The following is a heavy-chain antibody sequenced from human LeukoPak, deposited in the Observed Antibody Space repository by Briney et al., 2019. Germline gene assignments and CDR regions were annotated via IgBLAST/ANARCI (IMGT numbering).Heavy chain of an antibody. V-gene: IGHV4-59*01. CDR2: IYYSGST. CDR3: ARGSRLTMVRGVINWFDP. D-gene: IGHD3-10*01. CDR1: GGPISSYY. J-gene: IGHJ5*02. Sequence: SETLSLTCTVSGGPISSYYWSWIRQPPGKGLEWIGYIYYSGSTNYNPSLKSRVTISVDTSKNQFSLKLSSVTAADTAVYYCARGSRLTMVRGVINWFDPWGQGSLVTVSS.